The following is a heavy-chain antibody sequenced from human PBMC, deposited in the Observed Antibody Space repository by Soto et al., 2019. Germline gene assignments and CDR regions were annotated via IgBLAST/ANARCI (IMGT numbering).Heavy chain of an antibody. CDR2: TISTNDR. Sequence: QITLKESGPTLVKPTQTLTLTCTFSGFSLKISGVGVGWIRQPPGKAPEWLALTISTNDRRYSPSPQNRLTITTDTSKNQVVLTMTNMDPVDTATYYCAHRRNAFSDTGAEFAYWGQGNLVTVSS. D-gene: IGHD1-26*01. CDR1: GFSLKISGVG. V-gene: IGHV2-5*01. J-gene: IGHJ4*02. CDR3: AHRRNAFSDTGAEFAY.